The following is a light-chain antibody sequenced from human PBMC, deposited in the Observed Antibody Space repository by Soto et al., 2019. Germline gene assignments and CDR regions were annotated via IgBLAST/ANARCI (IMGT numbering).Light chain of an antibody. J-gene: IGLJ1*01. CDR3: AAWDDSLSGHYV. CDR2: RNN. Sequence: QSVLTQPPSASGTPGQRVTISCSGRSSNIGSNYVYWYQQLPGTAPKLLIYRNNQRPSGVPDRFSGSKSGTSASLAISGLRSEDEDDYYCAAWDDSLSGHYVFGTGTKLTGL. V-gene: IGLV1-47*01. CDR1: SSNIGSNY.